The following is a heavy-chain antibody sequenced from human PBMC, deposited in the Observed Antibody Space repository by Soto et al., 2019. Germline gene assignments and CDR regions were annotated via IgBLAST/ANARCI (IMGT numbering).Heavy chain of an antibody. CDR1: GGTFSSYA. CDR2: IIPIFGTA. J-gene: IGHJ4*02. D-gene: IGHD4-17*01. V-gene: IGHV1-69*06. Sequence: QVQLVQSGAEVKKPGSSVKVSCKASGGTFSSYAISWVRQAPGQGLEWMGGIIPIFGTANYAQKFQGRVTITADKSTSTAYMELSSLRSEDTAVYYCARDGQIAPAHGTVTTFDYWGQGSLVTVSS. CDR3: ARDGQIAPAHGTVTTFDY.